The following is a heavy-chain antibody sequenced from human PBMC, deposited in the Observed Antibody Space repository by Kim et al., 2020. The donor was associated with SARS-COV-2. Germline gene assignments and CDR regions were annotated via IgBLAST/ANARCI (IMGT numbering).Heavy chain of an antibody. Sequence: GRFTVTRDNAKNALYRQLNSLIAEDTAVYYCERVPAFWSGYYDLDYWGQGTLVTVSS. D-gene: IGHD3-3*01. CDR3: ERVPAFWSGYYDLDY. V-gene: IGHV3-11*01. J-gene: IGHJ4*02.